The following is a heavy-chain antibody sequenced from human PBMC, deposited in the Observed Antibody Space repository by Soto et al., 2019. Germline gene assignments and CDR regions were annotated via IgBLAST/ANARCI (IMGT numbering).Heavy chain of an antibody. J-gene: IGHJ4*02. CDR2: IAPGGGNT. D-gene: IGHD6-19*01. CDR1: GFTFSTYA. Sequence: EVHLLESGGGLVQPGGSLGLSCAASGFTFSTYAMSWVRQAPGKGLEWVSTIAPGGGNTYYAESVKGRFTISRDNSENTLYLQMNSLTAEDAALYYCAKRGGSGWGFHDYWGRGALVTVSS. V-gene: IGHV3-23*01. CDR3: AKRGGSGWGFHDY.